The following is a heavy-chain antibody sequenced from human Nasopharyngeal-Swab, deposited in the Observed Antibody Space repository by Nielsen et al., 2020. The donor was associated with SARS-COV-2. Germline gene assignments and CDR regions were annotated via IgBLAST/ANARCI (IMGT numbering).Heavy chain of an antibody. J-gene: IGHJ3*01. D-gene: IGHD2-21*02. V-gene: IGHV3-23*01. Sequence: GESLKISCAASGFDFWKYAMSWVCQAPGKGLEWVSTVSNNDGSLTFYADSVKGRFTISRDTSKNTVSLQMNSLRAEDTAVYYCAKDDFCPACAFDVWGQGTIVTVSS. CDR1: GFDFWKYA. CDR3: AKDDFCPACAFDV. CDR2: VSNNDGSLT.